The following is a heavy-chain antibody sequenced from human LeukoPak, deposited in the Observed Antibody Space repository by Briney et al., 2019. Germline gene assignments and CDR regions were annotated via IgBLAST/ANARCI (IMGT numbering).Heavy chain of an antibody. D-gene: IGHD3-10*01. CDR3: ARGSLWFGENSDWFDP. V-gene: IGHV1-18*01. CDR1: GYTFTSYG. CDR2: ISAYNGET. J-gene: IGHJ5*02. Sequence: ASVKVSCKASGYTFTSYGITWVRQTPGQGLEWMGWISAYNGETNYAQKFQGRVTMTTDTSTSTAYMELRSLGSDDTAVYYCARGSLWFGENSDWFDPWGQGTLVTVSS.